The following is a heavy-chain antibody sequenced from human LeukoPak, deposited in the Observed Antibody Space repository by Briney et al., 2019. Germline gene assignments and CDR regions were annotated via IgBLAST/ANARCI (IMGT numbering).Heavy chain of an antibody. CDR1: GGSISSYY. CDR2: IYISGST. J-gene: IGHJ3*02. Sequence: SETLSLTCSVSGGSISSYYWSWIRQPAGKGLEWIGRIYISGSTNYNPSLKSRVTISVDTSKNQFSLKLTSVTAADTAVYYCTRDGCIVVPHANAFDIWGQGTMVTVSS. CDR3: TRDGCIVVPHANAFDI. V-gene: IGHV4-4*07. D-gene: IGHD2-15*01.